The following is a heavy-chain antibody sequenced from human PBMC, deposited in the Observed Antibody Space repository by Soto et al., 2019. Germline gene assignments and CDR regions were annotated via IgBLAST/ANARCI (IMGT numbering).Heavy chain of an antibody. V-gene: IGHV3-20*01. CDR2: INWNGDST. J-gene: IGHJ4*02. CDR1: GFTFDDYG. D-gene: IGHD3-9*01. Sequence: EVQLVESGGGVVRPGGSLSLSCAASGFTFDDYGMSWVRQAPGKGLEWVSGINWNGDSTGYAVSVKGRFTISRHNAKNSLYLQMNSLRAEDTAVYHCARRIFAGYYNGFDYGGQGTLVTVSS. CDR3: ARRIFAGYYNGFDY.